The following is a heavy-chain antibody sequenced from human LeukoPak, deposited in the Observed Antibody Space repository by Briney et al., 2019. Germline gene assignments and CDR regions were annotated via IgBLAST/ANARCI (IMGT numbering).Heavy chain of an antibody. Sequence: ASVKVSCKASGGTFSSYAIIWVRQAPGQGLEWMGRIITILGIANYAQKFQGRVTITADKSTSTAYMELSSLRSEDTAVYYCAGRYYYDSSGPGAFDIWGQGTMVTVSS. V-gene: IGHV1-69*04. CDR1: GGTFSSYA. CDR3: AGRYYYDSSGPGAFDI. CDR2: IITILGIA. D-gene: IGHD3-22*01. J-gene: IGHJ3*02.